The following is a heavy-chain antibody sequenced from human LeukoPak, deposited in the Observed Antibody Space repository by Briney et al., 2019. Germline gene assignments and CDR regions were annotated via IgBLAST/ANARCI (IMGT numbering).Heavy chain of an antibody. Sequence: PSETLSLTCTVSGGSISSGGYYWSWIRQPPGKGLEWIGYIYHSGSTYYNPSLKSRVTISVDRSKNQFSLKLSSVTAADTAVYYCARDFGYCSSTSCHRRGGWFDPWGQGTLVTVSS. CDR3: ARDFGYCSSTSCHRRGGWFDP. J-gene: IGHJ5*02. V-gene: IGHV4-30-2*01. CDR2: IYHSGST. CDR1: GGSISSGGYY. D-gene: IGHD2-2*03.